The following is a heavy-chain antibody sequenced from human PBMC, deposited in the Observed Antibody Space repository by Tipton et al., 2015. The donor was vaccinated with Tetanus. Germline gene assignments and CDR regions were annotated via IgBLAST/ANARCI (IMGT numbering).Heavy chain of an antibody. CDR1: GDSVSSNTMA. CDR3: ARDPGHSVDV. Sequence: GLVKHSQTLSLTCAISGDSVSSNTMAWNWIRQSPSRGLEWLGRTYYRSKWFNDYAASLRGRITVNADTSRNRFSLQLNSVIPEDTAVYYCARDPGHSVDVWGQGTTVTVSS. J-gene: IGHJ6*02. D-gene: IGHD4-11*01. CDR2: TYYRSKWFN. V-gene: IGHV6-1*01.